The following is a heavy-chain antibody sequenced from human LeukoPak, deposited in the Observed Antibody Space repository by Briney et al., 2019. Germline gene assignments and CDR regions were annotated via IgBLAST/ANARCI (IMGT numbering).Heavy chain of an antibody. V-gene: IGHV1-2*02. CDR3: AGGNDFDLTYNWFDP. D-gene: IGHD3-3*01. J-gene: IGHJ5*02. CDR1: GYTFTGYY. CDR2: INPNSGGT. Sequence: ASVKVSCKASGYTFTGYYMHWVRQALGQGLEWMGWINPNSGGTNYAQKFQGRVTMTRDTSISTAYMELSRLRSDDTAVYYCAGGNDFDLTYNWFDPWGQGTLVTVSS.